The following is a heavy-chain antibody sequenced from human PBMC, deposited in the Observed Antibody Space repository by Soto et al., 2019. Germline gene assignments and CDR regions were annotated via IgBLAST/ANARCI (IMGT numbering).Heavy chain of an antibody. Sequence: PSETLSFTCTVSGGSISSYYWSWIRQPPGKGLEWIGYIYHSGSTNYNPSLKSRVTISVDTSKNQFSLKLSSVTAADTAVYYCARESSQGWLQHSEVNWFDPWGQGTLVTVSS. CDR1: GGSISSYY. CDR3: ARESSQGWLQHSEVNWFDP. CDR2: IYHSGST. J-gene: IGHJ5*02. D-gene: IGHD5-12*01. V-gene: IGHV4-59*01.